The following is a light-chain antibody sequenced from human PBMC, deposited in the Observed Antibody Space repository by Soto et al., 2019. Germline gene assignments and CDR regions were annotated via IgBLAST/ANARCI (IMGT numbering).Light chain of an antibody. Sequence: DIQMTQSPSSLSASVGDRVTIXXRASQSISSFLTWYQQKAGKAPKLXIHAASSLQSGVPSRFSGSGSGTDFTLTISSLQPGDFASYYCQQSFSTPPTFGQGTKVDI. CDR3: QQSFSTPPT. J-gene: IGKJ1*01. CDR1: QSISSF. CDR2: AAS. V-gene: IGKV1-39*01.